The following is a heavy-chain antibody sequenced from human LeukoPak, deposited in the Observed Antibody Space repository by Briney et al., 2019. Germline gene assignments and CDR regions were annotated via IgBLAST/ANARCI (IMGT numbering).Heavy chain of an antibody. CDR3: ARDSSRLLWFGELLYGTYYFDY. CDR1: GFTFDDYG. J-gene: IGHJ4*02. V-gene: IGHV3-20*04. D-gene: IGHD3-10*01. CDR2: INWNGGGT. Sequence: AGSLRLSCAASGFTFDDYGMSWVRQAPGKGLEWVSGINWNGGGTGYADSVKGRFTISRDNAKNSLYLQMNSLRAEDTALYYCARDSSRLLWFGELLYGTYYFDYWGQGTLVTVSS.